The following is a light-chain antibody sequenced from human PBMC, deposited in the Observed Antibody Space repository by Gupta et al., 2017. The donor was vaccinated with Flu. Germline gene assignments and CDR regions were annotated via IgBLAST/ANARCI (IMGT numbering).Light chain of an antibody. V-gene: IGKV1-39*01. CDR1: QSIGNY. Sequence: DIQMTQSPASLSASVGDRVTITCRASQSIGNYFNWYQQKAGKAPRLLIYDATSFHTGVPSRFSSSGSGTDFTLTISSLQPEDYATYYCQQTYTTPPTFGQGTKVEIK. CDR2: DAT. CDR3: QQTYTTPPT. J-gene: IGKJ1*01.